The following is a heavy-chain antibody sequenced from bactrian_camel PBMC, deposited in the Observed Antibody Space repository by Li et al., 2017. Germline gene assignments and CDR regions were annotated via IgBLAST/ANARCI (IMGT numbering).Heavy chain of an antibody. CDR2: IDIDGST. CDR3: ATPWYGSRWDGLTY. D-gene: IGHD6*01. CDR1: GLSLRPYC. V-gene: IGHV3S67*01. J-gene: IGHJ4*01. Sequence: VQLVESGGGSVPAGGSLTLSCAASGLSLRPYCMGWFRQAPGKEREGVALIDIDGSTRYADSVKGRFTISRGNAKNTVYLQMNSLKSEDTALYYCATPWYGSRWDGLTYWGQGTQ.